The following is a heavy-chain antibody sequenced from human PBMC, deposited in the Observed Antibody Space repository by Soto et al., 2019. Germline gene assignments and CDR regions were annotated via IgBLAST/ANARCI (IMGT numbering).Heavy chain of an antibody. J-gene: IGHJ4*01. D-gene: IGHD6-19*01. CDR3: ARDISTQWLVLDHYLDY. V-gene: IGHV3-7*01. Sequence: EVQLVESGGGLVQPGGSLRLSCAASGFTFSSYYMSWVRQAAGKRLEWVANIKQDGSEEYYVDSVKGRITISRDNAKTSLSLQMNSLGAEDTAVYYWARDISTQWLVLDHYLDYWGQGTLVTVSS. CDR2: IKQDGSEE. CDR1: GFTFSSYY.